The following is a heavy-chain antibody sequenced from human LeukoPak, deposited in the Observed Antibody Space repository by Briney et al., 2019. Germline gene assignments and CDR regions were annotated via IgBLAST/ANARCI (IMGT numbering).Heavy chain of an antibody. Sequence: PSETLSLTCAVYGGSFSGYYWSWIRQPPGKGLEWIGEINHSGSTNYNPSLKSRVTISVDTSKNQFSLKLSSVTAADTAVYYCARHVPWFLEWLKHTWFDPWGQGTLVTVSS. CDR2: INHSGST. D-gene: IGHD3-3*01. CDR1: GGSFSGYY. V-gene: IGHV4-34*01. J-gene: IGHJ5*02. CDR3: ARHVPWFLEWLKHTWFDP.